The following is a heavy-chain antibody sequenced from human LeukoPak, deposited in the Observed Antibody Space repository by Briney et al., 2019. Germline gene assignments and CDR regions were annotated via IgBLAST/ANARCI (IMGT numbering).Heavy chain of an antibody. Sequence: GALRLSCAASGFTFSSYAMGWVRQAPGKGLEWVGFIRSKVYGGTTEYAASVKGRFTISRDDSKSIAYLQMNSLKTENTAVYYCTRVWLQYFDYWGQGTLVTVSS. CDR1: GFTFSSYA. CDR2: IRSKVYGGTT. CDR3: TRVWLQYFDY. J-gene: IGHJ4*02. D-gene: IGHD5-24*01. V-gene: IGHV3-49*04.